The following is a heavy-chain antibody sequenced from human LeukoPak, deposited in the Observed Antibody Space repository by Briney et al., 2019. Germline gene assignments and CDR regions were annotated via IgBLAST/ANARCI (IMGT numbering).Heavy chain of an antibody. CDR1: GYTLTELS. CDR2: INGGNGGT. J-gene: IGHJ3*01. CDR3: RVSSGWSTDAFDV. Sequence: GASVKVSCKVSGYTLTELSMHWVRQAPGQDLEWMGWINGGNGGTKYSQQFQGRVTMTRDTSTSTVYMELSSLRSEDTAVYYCRVSSGWSTDAFDVWGQGTMVTVSS. D-gene: IGHD6-19*01. V-gene: IGHV1-3*01.